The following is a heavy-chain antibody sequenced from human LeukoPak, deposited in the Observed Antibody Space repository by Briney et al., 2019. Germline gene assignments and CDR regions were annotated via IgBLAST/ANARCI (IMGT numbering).Heavy chain of an antibody. Sequence: PSETLSLTCTVSGGSISSYYWSWLRQPPGKGLEWIGYIYYSGSTNYNPSLTSRVTISVDTSKNNFSLRLSCVTGADRAVYYCAGIGRETEGLEYFDYWGEGTLVTVSS. D-gene: IGHD3-16*01. CDR1: GGSISSYY. CDR3: AGIGRETEGLEYFDY. V-gene: IGHV4-59*01. J-gene: IGHJ4*02. CDR2: IYYSGST.